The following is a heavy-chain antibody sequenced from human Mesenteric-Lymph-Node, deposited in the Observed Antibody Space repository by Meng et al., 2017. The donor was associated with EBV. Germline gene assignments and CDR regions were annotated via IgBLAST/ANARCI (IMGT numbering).Heavy chain of an antibody. CDR1: GDFVSSGNNL. J-gene: IGHJ5*02. CDR3: AREGTTVTRWFDP. V-gene: IGHV4-61*01. D-gene: IGHD4-11*01. Sequence: QVQKTVSGPGLVKASDTPPRHRHVPGDFVSSGNNLWSWIRKAPGRGMEWNWNIYFTGSTFYNPALKSRVTISGDTSKNQFSLKLTSVTAADTAVYYCAREGTTVTRWFDPWGPGTLVTVSS. CDR2: IYFTGST.